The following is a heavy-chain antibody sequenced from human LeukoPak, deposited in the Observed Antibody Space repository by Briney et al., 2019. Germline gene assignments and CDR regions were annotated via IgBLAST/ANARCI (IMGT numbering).Heavy chain of an antibody. J-gene: IGHJ4*02. V-gene: IGHV4-30-2*01. D-gene: IGHD2-2*02. CDR2: ISQSGNS. Sequence: PSQTLSLTCAVSGDSITGSSCNWSWIRQPPGKGLEWIGYISQSGNSYFTPSLNSRATISVDKSKNSFSLNLNFVTAADTAVYYCARDQVDYTIPDHFDSWGKGILVIVSS. CDR3: ARDQVDYTIPDHFDS. CDR1: GDSITGSSCN.